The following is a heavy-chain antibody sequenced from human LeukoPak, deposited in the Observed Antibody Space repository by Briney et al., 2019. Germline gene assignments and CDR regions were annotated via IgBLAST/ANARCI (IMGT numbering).Heavy chain of an antibody. CDR2: ISYTSHK. V-gene: IGHV3-30*04. D-gene: IGHD4/OR15-4a*01. Sequence: GRSLRLSCAASGFTFSSYAMHWVRQAPGKGLEWVSFISYTSHKYYTDSVKGRFTVSRDNSRDTLYLQMSSLRAEDTAVYYCAKADYGDFKENYYMDVWGKGTTVTVSS. CDR3: AKADYGDFKENYYMDV. CDR1: GFTFSSYA. J-gene: IGHJ6*03.